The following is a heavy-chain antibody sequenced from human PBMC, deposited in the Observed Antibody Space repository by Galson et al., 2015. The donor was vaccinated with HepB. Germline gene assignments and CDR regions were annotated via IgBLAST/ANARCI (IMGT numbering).Heavy chain of an antibody. V-gene: IGHV3-23*01. D-gene: IGHD5-12*01. CDR3: AKDRPYEYGFQEWADAFDI. J-gene: IGHJ3*02. Sequence: SLRLSCAASGFTFSSYAMSWVRQAPGKGLEWVSAISGSGGSTYYADSAKGRFTISRDNSKNTLYLQMNSLRAEDTAVYYCAKDRPYEYGFQEWADAFDIWGQGTMVTVSS. CDR2: ISGSGGST. CDR1: GFTFSSYA.